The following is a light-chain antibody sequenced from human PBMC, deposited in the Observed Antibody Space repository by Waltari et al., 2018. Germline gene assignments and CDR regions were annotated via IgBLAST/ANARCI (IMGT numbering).Light chain of an antibody. V-gene: IGKV4-1*01. CDR3: QQYYDSPIT. J-gene: IGKJ3*01. CDR1: QSFLRTSSNKNF. CDR2: WAS. Sequence: DIVMTQSPDSLNLSLGERATIRCKSSQSFLRTSSNKNFLAWYQQKSGQPPKLLFYWASTRESGVPDRFSGSGSGTDFTLTISSLQSEDVAIYYCQQYYDSPITFGPGTKVDV.